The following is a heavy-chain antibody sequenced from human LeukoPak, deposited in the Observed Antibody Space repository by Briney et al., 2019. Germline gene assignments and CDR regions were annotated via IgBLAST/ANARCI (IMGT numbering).Heavy chain of an antibody. CDR3: ARGRTGIVGATIS. CDR1: GFSFSNYW. Sequence: GGSLRLSCAASGFSFSNYWMCWVRQAPGKGLEWVSSISSSGSYTYYADSVKGRFTISRDNAKNSLYLQVNSLRAEDTAVYYCARGRTGIVGATISWGQGTLVTVSS. V-gene: IGHV3-21*01. CDR2: ISSSGSYT. J-gene: IGHJ5*02. D-gene: IGHD1-26*01.